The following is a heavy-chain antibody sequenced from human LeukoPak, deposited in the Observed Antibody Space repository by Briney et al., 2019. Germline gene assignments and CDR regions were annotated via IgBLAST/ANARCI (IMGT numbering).Heavy chain of an antibody. D-gene: IGHD2-15*01. Sequence: ASGKVSCKASGYTFTSYGISWVRQAPGQGLEWMGWISAYKGNTNYAQKLQGSVTMTTDTPTSTAYMELRSLRSDDTAVYYCARVVDANGEAHWFDPWGQGTLVTVSS. J-gene: IGHJ5*02. CDR2: ISAYKGNT. CDR3: ARVVDANGEAHWFDP. CDR1: GYTFTSYG. V-gene: IGHV1-18*01.